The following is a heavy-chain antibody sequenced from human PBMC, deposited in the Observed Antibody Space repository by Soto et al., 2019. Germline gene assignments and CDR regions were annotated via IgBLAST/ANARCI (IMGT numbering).Heavy chain of an antibody. V-gene: IGHV4-31*03. CDR3: ARDRGYCSGGSCPNNRAFDY. CDR2: IYYSGST. J-gene: IGHJ4*02. Sequence: SETLSLTCTVSGGSISSGFYYWSWIRQHPGKGLEWIGYIYYSGSTYYNPSLKSRVTISVDTSKNQFSLKLSSVTAADTAVYYCARDRGYCSGGSCPNNRAFDYWGQGTLVTVSS. CDR1: GGSISSGFYY. D-gene: IGHD2-15*01.